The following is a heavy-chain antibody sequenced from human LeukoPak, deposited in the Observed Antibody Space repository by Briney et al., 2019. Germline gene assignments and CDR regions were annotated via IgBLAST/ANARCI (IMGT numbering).Heavy chain of an antibody. CDR2: IYYSGST. D-gene: IGHD3-22*01. J-gene: IGHJ3*02. V-gene: IGHV4-30-4*07. Sequence: SETLSLTCAVSGGSISSGGYSWSWIRQPPGKGLEWIGYIYYSGSTYYNPSLKSRVTISVDTPKNQFSLKLSSVTAADTAVYYCARDSDSSGSVDAFDIWGQGTMVTVSS. CDR1: GGSISSGGYS. CDR3: ARDSDSSGSVDAFDI.